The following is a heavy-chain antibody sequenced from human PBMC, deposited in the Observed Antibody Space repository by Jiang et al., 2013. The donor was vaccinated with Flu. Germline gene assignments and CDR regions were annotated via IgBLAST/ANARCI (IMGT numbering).Heavy chain of an antibody. CDR1: GFSLSDPTMG. CDR2: IFSNDEK. CDR3: ARIVYGCGGDCYYYFDF. J-gene: IGHJ4*02. Sequence: TLTCTVSGFSLSDPTMGVGWIRQPPGKALELLAHIFSNDEKSFSTSLKSRLTISMDTSKSQVVLTMTNMDPVDTATYYCARIVYGCGGDCYYYFDFWGQGALVTVST. V-gene: IGHV2-26*01. D-gene: IGHD2-21*02.